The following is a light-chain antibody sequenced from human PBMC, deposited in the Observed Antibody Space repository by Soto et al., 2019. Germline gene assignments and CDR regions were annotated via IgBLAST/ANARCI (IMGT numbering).Light chain of an antibody. CDR2: RND. Sequence: QSVLTQPPSASGAPGQRVTISCSGSSSNIGSNYVYWYQQLPGTAPKLLIYRNDQRPSGVPDRFSGSKSGTSASLAISGLRSEDEADYYCAAWEDSLRGVVFGGGTKVTVL. V-gene: IGLV1-47*01. J-gene: IGLJ2*01. CDR3: AAWEDSLRGVV. CDR1: SSNIGSNY.